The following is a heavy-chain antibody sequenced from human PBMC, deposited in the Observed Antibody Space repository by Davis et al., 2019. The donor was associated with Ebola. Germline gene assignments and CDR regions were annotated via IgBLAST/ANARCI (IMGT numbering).Heavy chain of an antibody. CDR3: ARDLRYDSSGYDYYFYMDV. V-gene: IGHV4-31*03. CDR1: GGSISRGGSY. CDR2: IYYSGST. J-gene: IGHJ6*03. D-gene: IGHD3-22*01. Sequence: LRLSCTVSGGSISRGGSYWTWIRQHPGKGLEWIGYIYYSGSTYYKPSLKSRVTISLDTSKNQCSLNLYSVTAADTAVYYCARDLRYDSSGYDYYFYMDVWGKGTTVTVSS.